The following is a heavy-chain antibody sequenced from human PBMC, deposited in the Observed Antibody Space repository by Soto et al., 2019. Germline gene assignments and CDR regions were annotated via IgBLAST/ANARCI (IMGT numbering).Heavy chain of an antibody. CDR1: GGSISSGDYY. CDR2: SYYSGST. CDR3: ARDTSYYDSSGSDY. J-gene: IGHJ4*02. V-gene: IGHV4-30-4*01. Sequence: QVQLQESGPGLVKPSQTLSLTCTVSGGSISSGDYYWSWIRQPPGKGLEWIGYSYYSGSTYYNLSLQSRVTMSLDTSKNQFSLKLSAVTAADTAVYYCARDTSYYDSSGSDYWGQGTLVTVSS. D-gene: IGHD3-22*01.